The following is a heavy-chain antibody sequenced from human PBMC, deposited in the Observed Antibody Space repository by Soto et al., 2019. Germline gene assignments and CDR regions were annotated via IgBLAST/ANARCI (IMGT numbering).Heavy chain of an antibody. D-gene: IGHD2-21*02. CDR3: ARDSCGGDCSSDY. CDR2: IIPIFGTA. V-gene: IGHV1-69*13. Sequence: EASVKVSCKASGGTFSSYAISWVRQAPGQGLEWMGGIIPIFGTANYAQKFQGRVTITADESTSTAYMELSSLRSEDTAVYYCARDSCGGDCSSDYWGQGTLVTVSS. J-gene: IGHJ4*02. CDR1: GGTFSSYA.